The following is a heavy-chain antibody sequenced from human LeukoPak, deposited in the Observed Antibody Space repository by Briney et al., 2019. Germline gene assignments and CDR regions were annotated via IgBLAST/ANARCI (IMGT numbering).Heavy chain of an antibody. J-gene: IGHJ3*02. V-gene: IGHV1-46*01. CDR1: GYIFSNYY. Sequence: GASVKASCKASGYIFSNYYVHWVRQAPGEGLEWMGIISPTGESGSYAQKFQGRVTMTRDTSTNTVYMELSSLRFEDTAVYYCANIGGFDEFDIWGQGTLVTVS. CDR2: ISPTGESG. D-gene: IGHD3-10*01. CDR3: ANIGGFDEFDI.